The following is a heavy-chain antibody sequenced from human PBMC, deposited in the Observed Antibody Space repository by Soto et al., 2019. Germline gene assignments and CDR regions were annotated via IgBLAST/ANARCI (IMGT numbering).Heavy chain of an antibody. CDR2: IYYSGST. J-gene: IGHJ3*02. D-gene: IGHD1-1*01. CDR3: AREKGATGGYALDI. CDR1: GGSISSYY. V-gene: IGHV4-59*01. Sequence: SETLSLTCTVSGGSISSYYWSWIRQSPGKGLEWIGYIYYSGSTNYNPSLKSRVTISVDTSKNQFSLKLSSVTAADTGVYYCAREKGATGGYALDIWGQGTMVTVSS.